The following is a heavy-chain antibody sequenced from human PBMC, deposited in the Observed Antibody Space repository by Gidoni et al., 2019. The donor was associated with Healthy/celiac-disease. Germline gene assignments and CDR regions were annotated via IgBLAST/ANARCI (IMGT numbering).Heavy chain of an antibody. D-gene: IGHD1-26*01. CDR2: IYHSGST. CDR3: ARVGGIVANDY. CDR1: GYSISSGYY. V-gene: IGHV4-38-2*02. Sequence: QVQLQESGPGLVKPSETLSLTCTVSGYSISSGYYWGWIRQPPGKGLEWIGSIYHSGSTYYNPSIKRRVTISVDTSKNQCSLKRSAVTAADTAVDYCARVGGIVANDYWGQGTLVTVSS. J-gene: IGHJ4*02.